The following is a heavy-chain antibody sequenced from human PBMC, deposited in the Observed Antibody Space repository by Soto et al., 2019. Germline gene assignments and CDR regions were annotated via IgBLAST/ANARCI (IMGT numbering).Heavy chain of an antibody. D-gene: IGHD1-7*01. CDR3: AKDWPAWNYY. CDR2: ISDSGGST. V-gene: IGHV3-23*01. J-gene: IGHJ4*02. CDR1: GFSFSSYA. Sequence: PGGSLRLSCAASGFSFSSYAMSWVRQAPGKGLEWVSTISDSGGSTYYADSVKGRFTIFRDISKSTLYLQMNSLRVEDTAVYYCAKDWPAWNYYWGQGTLVTVSS.